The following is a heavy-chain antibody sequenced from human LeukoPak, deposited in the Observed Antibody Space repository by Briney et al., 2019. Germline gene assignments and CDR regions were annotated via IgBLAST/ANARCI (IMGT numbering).Heavy chain of an antibody. D-gene: IGHD4-11*01. V-gene: IGHV3-30*03. J-gene: IGHJ4*02. CDR1: GFTFSSYG. CDR2: ISYDASNK. CDR3: ARDFGPRSDYSNYGIGY. Sequence: GGSLRLSCAASGFTFSSYGMHWVRQAPGKGLEWVAVISYDASNKNHVDSVKGRFTISRYNSKNTLYLQMNSLRAEDTAVYYCARDFGPRSDYSNYGIGYWGQGTLVTVSS.